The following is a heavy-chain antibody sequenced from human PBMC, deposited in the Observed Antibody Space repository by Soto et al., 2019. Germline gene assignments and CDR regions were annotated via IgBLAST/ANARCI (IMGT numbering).Heavy chain of an antibody. D-gene: IGHD3-22*01. CDR3: ARVLDRPPRYYFDY. Sequence: SETLSLTCTVSGGSISSGGYYWSWIRQHPGKGLEWIGYIYYSGSTYYNPSLKSRVTISVDTSKSQFSLKLSSVTAADTAVYYCARVLDRPPRYYFDYWGQGTWSPSPQ. CDR1: GGSISSGGYY. CDR2: IYYSGST. J-gene: IGHJ4*02. V-gene: IGHV4-31*03.